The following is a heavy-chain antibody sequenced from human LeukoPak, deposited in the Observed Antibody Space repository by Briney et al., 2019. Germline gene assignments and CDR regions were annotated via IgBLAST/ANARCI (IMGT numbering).Heavy chain of an antibody. D-gene: IGHD3-22*01. Sequence: ASVKVSCKVSGYTLTELSMHWVRQAPGKGLEWMGGFDPEDGETTYAQKFQGRVTMTEDTSTDTAYMGLSSLRSEDTAVYYCATAPKFALVVMKLPFDYWGQGTLVTVSS. CDR2: FDPEDGET. CDR3: ATAPKFALVVMKLPFDY. V-gene: IGHV1-24*01. CDR1: GYTLTELS. J-gene: IGHJ4*02.